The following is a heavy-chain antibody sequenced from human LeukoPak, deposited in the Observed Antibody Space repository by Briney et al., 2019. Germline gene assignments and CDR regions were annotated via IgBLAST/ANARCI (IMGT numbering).Heavy chain of an antibody. CDR2: IGDSGSTI. Sequence: QPGRSLRLSCAASGFTFSSYSMNWVRHAPGKGLEWISYIGDSGSTIYYADSVKGRFTISRDNAKNSLYLQMRSLRAEDTAVYYCARPNEAGWGAVDYWGQGTLVTVSS. CDR3: ARPNEAGWGAVDY. D-gene: IGHD3-16*01. V-gene: IGHV3-48*01. CDR1: GFTFSSYS. J-gene: IGHJ4*02.